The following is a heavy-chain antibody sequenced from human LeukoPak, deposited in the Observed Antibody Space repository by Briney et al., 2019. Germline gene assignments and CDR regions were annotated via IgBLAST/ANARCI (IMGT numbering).Heavy chain of an antibody. CDR1: GFTFSDYY. D-gene: IGHD3-22*01. CDR3: ARDRKDYYDSSGYWGPDDY. V-gene: IGHV3-11*01. J-gene: IGHJ4*02. Sequence: GGSLRLSCAASGFTFSDYYMTWLRQAPGKGLEWVSYISGSGTTIYYADSVKGRFTISRDNAKNSLFLQMNSLRAEDTAVYYCARDRKDYYDSSGYWGPDDYWGQGTLVTVSS. CDR2: ISGSGTTI.